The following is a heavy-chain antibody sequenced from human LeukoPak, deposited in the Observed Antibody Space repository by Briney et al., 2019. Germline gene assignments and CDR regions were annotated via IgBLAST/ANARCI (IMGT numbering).Heavy chain of an antibody. CDR2: IKQDGSEK. D-gene: IGHD3-16*02. CDR3: ARDSSPGYYDYVWGTYPRY. J-gene: IGHJ4*02. V-gene: IGHV3-7*05. CDR1: GFTFSNYW. Sequence: GGSLRLSCATSGFTFSNYWMSWVRQAPGKGLEWVANIKQDGSEKYYVDSVKGRFTISRDNAKNSLYLQMNSLRAEDTAVYYCARDSSPGYYDYVWGTYPRYWGQGTLVTASS.